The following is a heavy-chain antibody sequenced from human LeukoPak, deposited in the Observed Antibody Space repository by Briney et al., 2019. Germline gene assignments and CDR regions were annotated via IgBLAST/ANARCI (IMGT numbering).Heavy chain of an antibody. CDR2: ISAYNGNT. Sequence: GASVKVSCKASGYTFTGYGISWVRQAPGQGLEWMGWISAYNGNTNYAQKLQGRVTKTTDTSTSTAYMELRSLRSDDTAVYYCARVIVVVPAAIGNWFDPWGQGTLVTVSS. J-gene: IGHJ5*02. CDR1: GYTFTGYG. CDR3: ARVIVVVPAAIGNWFDP. D-gene: IGHD2-2*01. V-gene: IGHV1-18*01.